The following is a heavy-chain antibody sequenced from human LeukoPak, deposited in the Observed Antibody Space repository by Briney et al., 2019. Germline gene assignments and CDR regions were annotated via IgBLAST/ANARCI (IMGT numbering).Heavy chain of an antibody. J-gene: IGHJ4*02. D-gene: IGHD3-3*01. CDR3: AKDPSRMGYYDFWSGSNDY. CDR1: GFAFSSYA. Sequence: GGSLRLSCAASGFAFSSYAMSWVRQAPGKGLEWVSAISGSGGSTYYADSVKGRFTISRDNSKNTLYLQMNSLRAEDTAVYYCAKDPSRMGYYDFWSGSNDYWGQGTLVTVSS. CDR2: ISGSGGST. V-gene: IGHV3-23*01.